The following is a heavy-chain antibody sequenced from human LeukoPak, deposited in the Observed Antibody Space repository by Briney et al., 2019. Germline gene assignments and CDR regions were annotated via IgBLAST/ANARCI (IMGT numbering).Heavy chain of an antibody. V-gene: IGHV3-49*03. CDR2: MRRKTYGGKT. CDR3: TRAQVEMASGYGY. J-gene: IGHJ4*02. Sequence: GGSLRLSCTVFGFTFGDHAMSWFRQAPGKGLEGVGFMRRKTYGGKTEYAASLKGRFIISRDDSKSPAYLQMHSLKTEDTAVYYCTRAQVEMASGYGYWGQGTLVTVSS. CDR1: GFTFGDHA. D-gene: IGHD5-24*01.